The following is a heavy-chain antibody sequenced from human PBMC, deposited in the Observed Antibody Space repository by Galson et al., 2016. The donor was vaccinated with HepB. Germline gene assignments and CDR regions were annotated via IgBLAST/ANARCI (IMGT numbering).Heavy chain of an antibody. CDR2: ISSNGGST. D-gene: IGHD3-10*01. J-gene: IGHJ4*02. Sequence: SLRLYCAASGFTFSSYAMHWVRQAPGKGLEYISTISSNGGSTYYANSVKGRFTISRDNSKNTLYLQMGSLRVEDMAVYYCARISDGSYNYFDYWGQGTLVTVSS. CDR1: GFTFSSYA. CDR3: ARISDGSYNYFDY. V-gene: IGHV3-64*01.